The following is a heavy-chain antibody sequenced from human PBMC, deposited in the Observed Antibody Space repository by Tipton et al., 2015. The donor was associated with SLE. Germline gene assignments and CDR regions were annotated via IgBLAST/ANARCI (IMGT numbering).Heavy chain of an antibody. D-gene: IGHD3/OR15-3a*01. V-gene: IGHV4-39*01. Sequence: TLSLTCTVSGDSISSSSYYWGWIRQPPGKGLEWIGSIYYSGRTYYNPSLKSRVTISGDTSKNQFSLKLSSVTAADTAVYYCARLWTDWTFDYWGQGTLVTVSS. CDR3: ARLWTDWTFDY. CDR2: IYYSGRT. J-gene: IGHJ4*02. CDR1: GDSISSSSYY.